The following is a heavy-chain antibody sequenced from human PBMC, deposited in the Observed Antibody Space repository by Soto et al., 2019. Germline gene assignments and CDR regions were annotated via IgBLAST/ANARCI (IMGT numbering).Heavy chain of an antibody. J-gene: IGHJ5*02. CDR1: GYTFTSYA. CDR2: INAGNGNT. CDR3: ARAPYSSSWSDNWFDP. V-gene: IGHV1-3*05. Sequence: QVQLVQSGAEEKKPGASVKVSCKASGYTFTSYAMHWVRQAPGQRLERMGWINAGNGNTKYSQKFQGRVTITRDTSVSTAYMELSSLRSEDTAVYYCARAPYSSSWSDNWFDPWGQGTLVTVSS. D-gene: IGHD6-13*01.